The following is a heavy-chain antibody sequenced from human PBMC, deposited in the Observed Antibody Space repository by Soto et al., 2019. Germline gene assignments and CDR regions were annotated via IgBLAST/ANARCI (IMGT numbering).Heavy chain of an antibody. CDR2: LSGGGGDT. V-gene: IGHV3-23*01. J-gene: IGHJ6*02. CDR3: AKALIAPYYYYGMDV. Sequence: EVQLLESGGGLVQPGGSLRLSCAASGFTFSNYAMSWVRQAPGKGLEWVSTLSGGGGDTYYADSVKGRFTISRDNSKNTLYLQMNSLRAEDTAIYYCAKALIAPYYYYGMDVWGQGTTVTVSS. CDR1: GFTFSNYA.